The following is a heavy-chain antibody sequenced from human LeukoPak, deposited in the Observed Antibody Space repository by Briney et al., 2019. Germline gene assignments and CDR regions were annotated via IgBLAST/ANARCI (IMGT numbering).Heavy chain of an antibody. D-gene: IGHD3-10*01. CDR3: ARAYYGSGSYVDY. CDR1: GYTFTGYY. J-gene: IGHJ4*02. V-gene: IGHV1-2*02. CDR2: INPNSGGT. Sequence: ASVKVSCKASGYTFTGYYMHWVRQAPGQGLERMGWINPNSGGTNYAQKFQGRVTMTRDTSISTAYMELSRLRSDDTAVYYCARAYYGSGSYVDYWGQGTLVTVSS.